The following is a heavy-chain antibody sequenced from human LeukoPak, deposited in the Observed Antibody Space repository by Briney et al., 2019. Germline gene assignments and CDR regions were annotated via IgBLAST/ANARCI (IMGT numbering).Heavy chain of an antibody. CDR3: TRGLIVAGGYYFDY. CDR1: GFTFSNAW. J-gene: IGHJ4*02. D-gene: IGHD3-22*01. CDR2: IKSKTDGGTT. Sequence: PGGSLRLSCAASGFTFSNAWMSWARQAPGKGLEWVGRIKSKTDGGTTDYAAPMKGRFTISRDDSKNTLYLQMNSLKTEDTAVYYCTRGLIVAGGYYFDYWGQGTLVTVSS. V-gene: IGHV3-15*01.